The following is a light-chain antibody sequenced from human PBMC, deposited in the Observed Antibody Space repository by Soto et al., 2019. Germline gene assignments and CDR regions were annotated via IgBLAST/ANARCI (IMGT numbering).Light chain of an antibody. J-gene: IGKJ1*01. CDR3: QQYDNSPLT. CDR1: QRVGRNY. V-gene: IGKV3-20*01. CDR2: GAS. Sequence: EIVLTQSPGTLSLSPGERATLSCRASQRVGRNYLAWYQQKPSQAPRLLIYGASSRATGIPDRFSGSGSGTDFTLTISRLEPEEFAVYYCQQYDNSPLTFGQGTKVEIK.